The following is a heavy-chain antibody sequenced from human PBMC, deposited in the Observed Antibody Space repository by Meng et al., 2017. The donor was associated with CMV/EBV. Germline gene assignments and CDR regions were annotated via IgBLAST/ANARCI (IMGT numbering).Heavy chain of an antibody. J-gene: IGHJ3*02. CDR1: GGTFSSYA. CDR3: ATCSSTSCYTDDAFDI. Sequence: SVKVSCKASGGTFSSYAISWVRQAPGQGREWMGGIIPILGIANYAQKFQGRVTITADKSTSTAYMELSSLRSEDTAVYYCATCSSTSCYTDDAFDIWGQGTMVTVSS. CDR2: IIPILGIA. D-gene: IGHD2-2*02. V-gene: IGHV1-69*10.